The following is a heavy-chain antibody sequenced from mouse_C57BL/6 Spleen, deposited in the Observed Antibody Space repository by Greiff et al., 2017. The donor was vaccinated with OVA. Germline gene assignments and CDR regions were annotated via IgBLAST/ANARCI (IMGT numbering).Heavy chain of an antibody. CDR2: ISSGGSYT. CDR1: GFTFSSYG. V-gene: IGHV5-6*01. J-gene: IGHJ4*01. D-gene: IGHD2-4*01. CDR3: ARQGDYDEDYYAMDY. Sequence: EVQLVESGGDLVKPGGSLKLSCAASGFTFSSYGMSWVRQTPDKRLEWVATISSGGSYTYYPDSVKGRFTISRDNAKNTLYLQMSSLKSEDTAMYYCARQGDYDEDYYAMDYWGQGTSVTVSS.